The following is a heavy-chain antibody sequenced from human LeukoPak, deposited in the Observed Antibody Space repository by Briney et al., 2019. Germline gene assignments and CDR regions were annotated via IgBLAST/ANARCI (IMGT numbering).Heavy chain of an antibody. CDR2: IFNSGGT. Sequence: SGGSLRLSCAASGFTVTSTYMSWVRQAPGKGLEWVSMIFNSGGTQYADSVKGRFTVSRDDSKNTLYLQLNSLRDEDTAVYYCARYSITTGPSSRGAFDFWGQGTMVTVSS. D-gene: IGHD3-22*01. V-gene: IGHV3-53*01. CDR1: GFTVTSTY. J-gene: IGHJ3*01. CDR3: ARYSITTGPSSRGAFDF.